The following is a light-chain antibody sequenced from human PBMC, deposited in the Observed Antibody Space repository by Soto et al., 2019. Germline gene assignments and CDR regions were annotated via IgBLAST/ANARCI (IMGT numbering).Light chain of an antibody. J-gene: IGKJ1*01. V-gene: IGKV1-5*03. CDR3: QQYNDYSWT. Sequence: ILLTQSPSSLSASVGDRVTITCRASQSISSYLNWYQQKPGKAPRLLIYKASTLEIGVPSRFSGSGSGTEFTLTISSLQPDDVATYYCQQYNDYSWTFGQGTKVDIK. CDR2: KAS. CDR1: QSISSY.